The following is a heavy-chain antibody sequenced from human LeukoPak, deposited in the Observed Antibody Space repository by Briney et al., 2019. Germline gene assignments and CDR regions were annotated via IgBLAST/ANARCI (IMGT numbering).Heavy chain of an antibody. CDR1: GGSISRYY. CDR3: ARVLGSRAVGD. D-gene: IGHD6-19*01. J-gene: IGHJ4*02. V-gene: IGHV4-59*01. Sequence: SETLSLTCTVSGGSISRYYWSWIRQPPGKGLEWISYTYYSGSTNYNPSLKSRVTISVDTSKNQFFLKLSSVTAADTAVYYCARVLGSRAVGDWGQGTLVTVSS. CDR2: TYYSGST.